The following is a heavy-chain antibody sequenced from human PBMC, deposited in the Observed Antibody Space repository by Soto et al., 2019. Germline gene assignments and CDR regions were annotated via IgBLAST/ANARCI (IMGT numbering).Heavy chain of an antibody. D-gene: IGHD4-4*01. CDR3: ARVSSNPDYYYGMDV. CDR2: IGTAGDT. J-gene: IGHJ6*02. Sequence: PGGSLRLSCAASGFTFSSYDMHWFRQATGKGLEWVSAIGTAGDTYYPGSVKGRFTISRENAKNSLYLQMNSLRAEDTAVYYCARVSSNPDYYYGMDVWGQGTTVTVS. CDR1: GFTFSSYD. V-gene: IGHV3-13*01.